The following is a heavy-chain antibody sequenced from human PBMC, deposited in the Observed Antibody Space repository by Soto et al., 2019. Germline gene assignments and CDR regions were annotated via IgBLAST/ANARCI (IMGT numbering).Heavy chain of an antibody. CDR3: AKSDYYDSSGYGY. Sequence: HPGGSLRLSCAASGFTFSSYGMHWVRQAPGKGLEWVAVISYDGSNKYYADSVKGRFTISRDNSKNTLYLQTNSLRAEDTAVYYCAKSDYYDSSGYGYWGQGTLVTVSS. V-gene: IGHV3-30*18. CDR1: GFTFSSYG. CDR2: ISYDGSNK. J-gene: IGHJ4*02. D-gene: IGHD3-22*01.